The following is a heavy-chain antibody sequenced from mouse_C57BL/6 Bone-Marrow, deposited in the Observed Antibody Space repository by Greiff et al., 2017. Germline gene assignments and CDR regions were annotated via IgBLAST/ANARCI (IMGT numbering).Heavy chain of an antibody. CDR1: GYTFTSYG. CDR2: IDPSDSYT. Sequence: QVQLQQPGAELVRPGTSVKLSCKASGYTFTSYGMDWVKQRPGQGLEWIGVIDPSDSYTKYNQKFKGKATLTVDTSSSTAYMQPSSLTSEDSAVYCCANYGNYVWFAYWGQGTLVTVSA. CDR3: ANYGNYVWFAY. J-gene: IGHJ3*01. V-gene: IGHV1-59*01. D-gene: IGHD2-1*01.